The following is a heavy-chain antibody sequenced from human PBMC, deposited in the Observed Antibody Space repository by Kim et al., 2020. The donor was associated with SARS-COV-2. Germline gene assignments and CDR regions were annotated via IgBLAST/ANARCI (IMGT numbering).Heavy chain of an antibody. CDR1: GGSFSGYY. V-gene: IGHV4-34*01. CDR3: ARAGYIVATIEKAGAFDI. D-gene: IGHD5-12*01. CDR2: INHSGST. Sequence: SETLSLTCAVYGGSFSGYYWSWIRQPPGKGLEWIGEINHSGSTNYNPSLKSRVTISVDTSKNQFSLKLSSVTAADTAVYYCARAGYIVATIEKAGAFDIWGQGTMVTVSS. J-gene: IGHJ3*02.